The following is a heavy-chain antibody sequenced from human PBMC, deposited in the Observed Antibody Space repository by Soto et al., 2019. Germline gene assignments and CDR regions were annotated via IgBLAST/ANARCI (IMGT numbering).Heavy chain of an antibody. CDR3: ARDRGYDSPIDY. CDR1: GGSISSGGYY. D-gene: IGHD5-12*01. J-gene: IGHJ4*02. Sequence: TLSLTCTVSGGSISSGGYYWSWIRQHPGKGLEWIGYIYYSGSTYYNPSLKSRVTISVDTSKNQFSLKLSSVTAADTAVYYCARDRGYDSPIDYWGQGTLVTVSS. CDR2: IYYSGST. V-gene: IGHV4-31*03.